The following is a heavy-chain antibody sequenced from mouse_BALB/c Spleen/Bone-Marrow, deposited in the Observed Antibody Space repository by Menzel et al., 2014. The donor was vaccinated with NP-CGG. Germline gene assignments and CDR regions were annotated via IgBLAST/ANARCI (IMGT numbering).Heavy chain of an antibody. CDR2: INPDSSTI. Sequence: EVQRVESGDGLVQPGGSLKVSCAASGFDFSRFWMSWVRQAPGKGLEWIGEINPDSSTINYTPSLKDKFIISRDSAKNTLYLQMSKVRSEDTALYYCARRYGSSYRYWYFDVWGAGTTVTVSS. CDR3: ARRYGSSYRYWYFDV. J-gene: IGHJ1*01. V-gene: IGHV4-1*02. D-gene: IGHD1-1*01. CDR1: GFDFSRFW.